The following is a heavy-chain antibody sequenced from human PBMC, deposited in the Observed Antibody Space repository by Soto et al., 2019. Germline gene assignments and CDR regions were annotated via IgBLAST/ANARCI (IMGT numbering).Heavy chain of an antibody. D-gene: IGHD2-15*01. CDR1: GYTFTSYG. CDR3: AAAYCSGGSCYPRPGY. V-gene: IGHV1-18*01. J-gene: IGHJ4*02. CDR2: ISAYNGNT. Sequence: ASVKVSCKASGYTFTSYGISWVRQAPGQGLEWMGWISAYNGNTNYAQKLQDRVTMTTDTSTSTAYMELSSLRSEDTAVYYCAAAYCSGGSCYPRPGYWGQGTLVTVS.